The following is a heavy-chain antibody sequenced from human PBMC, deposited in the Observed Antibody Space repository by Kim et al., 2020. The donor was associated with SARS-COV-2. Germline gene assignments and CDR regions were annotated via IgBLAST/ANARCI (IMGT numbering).Heavy chain of an antibody. D-gene: IGHD5-12*01. CDR3: AARSGYGEGGFPYYYGLDV. Sequence: GESLKISCKASGYSFTRYWIIWLRQMSGKGLEWMGSIDPRDSRSDYSPSFQGHVSISADKYSSTAYLQWARLQASDTATYYCAARSGYGEGGFPYYYGLDVWGQGTTVAVSS. J-gene: IGHJ6*02. V-gene: IGHV5-10-1*01. CDR1: GYSFTRYW. CDR2: IDPRDSRS.